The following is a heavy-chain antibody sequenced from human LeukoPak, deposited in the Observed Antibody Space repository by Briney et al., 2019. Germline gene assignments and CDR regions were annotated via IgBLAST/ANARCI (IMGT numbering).Heavy chain of an antibody. J-gene: IGHJ3*02. D-gene: IGHD2-2*01. CDR1: GFTFSSYW. CDR2: IKQEGGEK. V-gene: IGHV3-7*01. Sequence: GGSLRLSCAASGFTFSSYWMSWVRQAPGKGLEWVANIKQEGGEKYYVDSVKGRFTISRDNAKNSLYLQMNSLRAEDTAVYYCARGAIVVVPAALVGWGDAFDIWGQGTMVTVSS. CDR3: ARGAIVVVPAALVGWGDAFDI.